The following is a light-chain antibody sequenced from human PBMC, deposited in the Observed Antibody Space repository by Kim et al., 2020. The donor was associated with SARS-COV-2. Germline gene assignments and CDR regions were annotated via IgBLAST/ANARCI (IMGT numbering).Light chain of an antibody. CDR1: QTISTS. J-gene: IGKJ1*01. CDR3: QQYGSYSPWP. V-gene: IGKV1-5*01. Sequence: SVGDRVTTTCRASQTISTSLAWYQQRPGKVPKLLIYDASSLQSGVPSRFSGSGSGTEFTLTISSLQPDDFASFYCQQYGSYSPWPFGQGTKVDIK. CDR2: DAS.